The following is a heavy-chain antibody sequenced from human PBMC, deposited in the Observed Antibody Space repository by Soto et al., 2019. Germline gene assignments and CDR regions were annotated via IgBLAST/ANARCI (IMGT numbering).Heavy chain of an antibody. Sequence: QVQLVQSGAEVKKPGSSVKVSCKASGGTFSRYSITWVRQAPGHGLEWIGRIIPIFGIASYAQKFQGRVTITTDESTRTAYMELSSLGSDDKAVYYCAREDRDRETGLVPAAIAGMDVWGQGATVTVSS. CDR2: IIPIFGIA. J-gene: IGHJ6*02. CDR3: AREDRDRETGLVPAAIAGMDV. CDR1: GGTFSRYS. D-gene: IGHD2-2*01. V-gene: IGHV1-69*05.